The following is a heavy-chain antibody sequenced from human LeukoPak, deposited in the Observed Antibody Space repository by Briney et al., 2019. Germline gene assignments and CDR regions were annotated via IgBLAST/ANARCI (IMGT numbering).Heavy chain of an antibody. CDR2: ISSSSSTI. D-gene: IGHD1-7*01. J-gene: IGHJ4*02. V-gene: IGHV3-48*01. CDR3: ARRGTGTTGYYFDY. CDR1: GFTFSSYS. Sequence: GESLKISCAASGFTFSSYSMNWVRQAPGKGLEWVSYISSSSSTIYYADSVKGRFTISRDNAKNSLYLQMNSLRAEDTAVYFCARRGTGTTGYYFDYWGQGTLVTVSS.